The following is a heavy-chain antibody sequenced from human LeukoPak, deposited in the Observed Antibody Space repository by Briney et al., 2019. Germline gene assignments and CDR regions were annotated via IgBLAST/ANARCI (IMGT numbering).Heavy chain of an antibody. D-gene: IGHD4-23*01. Sequence: GGSLRLSCAASGFTFSSYAMSWVRQAPGKGLEWVSTIRGSGDNTYYADSVKGRFTISRDNSKNTLYLQMNSLTAEDTAVYYCAKIATVVTFYWYFDLWGRGTLVTVSS. J-gene: IGHJ2*01. CDR3: AKIATVVTFYWYFDL. V-gene: IGHV3-23*01. CDR2: IRGSGDNT. CDR1: GFTFSSYA.